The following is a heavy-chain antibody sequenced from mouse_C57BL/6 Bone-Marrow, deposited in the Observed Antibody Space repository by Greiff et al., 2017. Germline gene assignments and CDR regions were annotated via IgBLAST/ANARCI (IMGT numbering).Heavy chain of an antibody. CDR3: AKKGTTGGNYAMDY. D-gene: IGHD1-1*01. Sequence: VMLVESGPGLVQPSQSLSITCTVSGFSLTSYGVHWVRQSPGKGLEWLGVIWRGGSTDYNAAVMSRLSITKDNSKSQVFFKMNSLQADDTAIYYCAKKGTTGGNYAMDYWGQGTSVTVSS. J-gene: IGHJ4*01. V-gene: IGHV2-5*01. CDR2: IWRGGST. CDR1: GFSLTSYG.